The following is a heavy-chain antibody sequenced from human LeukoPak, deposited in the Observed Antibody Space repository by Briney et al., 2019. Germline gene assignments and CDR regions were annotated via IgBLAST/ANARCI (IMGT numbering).Heavy chain of an antibody. CDR2: IYTSGST. Sequence: SETLSLTCTVSGGSISSYYWSWIRQPAGKGLEWIGRIYTSGSTNYNPSLKSRVTMSVDTSKNQFSLKLSSVTAADTAVYYCASLAPPEYSVPNSSGWGSDYWGQGTLVTVSS. D-gene: IGHD6-19*01. J-gene: IGHJ4*02. V-gene: IGHV4-4*07. CDR3: ASLAPPEYSVPNSSGWGSDY. CDR1: GGSISSYY.